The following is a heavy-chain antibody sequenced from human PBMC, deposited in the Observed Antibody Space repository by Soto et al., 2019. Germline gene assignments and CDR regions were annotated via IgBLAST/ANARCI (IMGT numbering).Heavy chain of an antibody. CDR3: VKGREYYDFWSGSPPFDY. CDR2: ISGSGGST. Sequence: GGSLRLSCAASGFTFSSYAMSWVRQAPGKGLEWVSAISGSGGSTYYADSVKGRFTISRDNSKNTLYLQMNSLRAEDTAVYYCVKGREYYDFWSGSPPFDYWGQGTLVTVSS. V-gene: IGHV3-23*01. D-gene: IGHD3-3*01. J-gene: IGHJ4*02. CDR1: GFTFSSYA.